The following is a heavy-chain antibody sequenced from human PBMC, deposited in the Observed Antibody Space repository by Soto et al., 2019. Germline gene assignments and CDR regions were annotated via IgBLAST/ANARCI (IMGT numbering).Heavy chain of an antibody. V-gene: IGHV2-70*11. Sequence: SGPTLVNPTQTLTLTCTFSGFSLSTSGMCVSWIRQPPGKALEWLARIDWDDDKYYSTSLKTRLTISKDTSKNQVVLTMTNMDPVDTATYYCARIRIAVAGTIRYYFDYWGQGTLVTVSS. D-gene: IGHD6-19*01. CDR2: IDWDDDK. CDR1: GFSLSTSGMC. J-gene: IGHJ4*02. CDR3: ARIRIAVAGTIRYYFDY.